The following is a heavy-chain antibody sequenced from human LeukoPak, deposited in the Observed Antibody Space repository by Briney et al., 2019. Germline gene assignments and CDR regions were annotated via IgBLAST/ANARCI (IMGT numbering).Heavy chain of an antibody. Sequence: GGSLRLSCAASGFTSSSSARSWVRQAPGKGLEWVSAISNNGGYTYYADSVQGRFTISRDNSKSTLCLQMNSLRAEDTVVYYCAKQLGYCSDGSCYFPYWGQGTLVTVSS. D-gene: IGHD2-15*01. CDR3: AKQLGYCSDGSCYFPY. V-gene: IGHV3-23*01. CDR2: ISNNGGYT. J-gene: IGHJ4*02. CDR1: GFTSSSSA.